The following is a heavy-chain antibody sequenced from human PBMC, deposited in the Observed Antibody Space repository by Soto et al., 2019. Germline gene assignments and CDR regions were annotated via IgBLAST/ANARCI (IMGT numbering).Heavy chain of an antibody. V-gene: IGHV3-23*01. CDR3: ARAGDYLYYYMDV. J-gene: IGHJ6*03. Sequence: GGSLRLSCAASGFTFSSYAMSWVRQAPGKGLEWVSAISGSGGSTYYADSVKGRFTISRDNSKNTLYLQMNSLRAEDTAVYYCARAGDYLYYYMDVWGKGTTVTVSS. CDR1: GFTFSSYA. CDR2: ISGSGGST.